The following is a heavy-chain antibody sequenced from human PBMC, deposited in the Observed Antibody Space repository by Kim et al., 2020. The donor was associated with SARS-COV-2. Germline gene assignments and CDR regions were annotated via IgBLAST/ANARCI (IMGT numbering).Heavy chain of an antibody. CDR2: IIPIFGTA. Sequence: SVKVSCKASGGTFSSYAISWVRQAPGQGLEWMGGIIPIFGTANYAQKFQGRVTITADESTSTSYMELSSLRSEDTAVYYCARDNSHDIVVVPAAYDAFDIWGQGTMVTVSS. D-gene: IGHD2-2*01. CDR1: GGTFSSYA. CDR3: ARDNSHDIVVVPAAYDAFDI. V-gene: IGHV1-69*13. J-gene: IGHJ3*02.